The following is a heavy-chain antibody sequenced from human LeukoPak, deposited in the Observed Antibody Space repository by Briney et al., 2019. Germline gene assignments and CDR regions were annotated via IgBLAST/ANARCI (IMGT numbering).Heavy chain of an antibody. D-gene: IGHD6-19*01. V-gene: IGHV3-9*01. CDR3: AKDRYSSGLGTMDV. Sequence: PGGSLRLSCAASGFTFDDYAMHWVRQAPGKGLEWVSAISWNSGTIGYADSVKGRFTISRDNAKNSLYLQLNNLRAEDTALYYCAKDRYSSGLGTMDVWGQGTTVTVSS. CDR1: GFTFDDYA. CDR2: ISWNSGTI. J-gene: IGHJ6*02.